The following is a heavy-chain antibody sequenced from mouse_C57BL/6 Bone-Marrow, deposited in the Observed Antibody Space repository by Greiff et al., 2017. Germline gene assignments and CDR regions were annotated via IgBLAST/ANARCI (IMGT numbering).Heavy chain of an antibody. D-gene: IGHD2-3*01. J-gene: IGHJ1*03. Sequence: VQLQQSGPELVKPGASVKISCKASGYSFTDYNMNWVKQSHGKSLEWIGVINPNYGTTSYNQKFKGKATLTVDQSSSTAYMQLNSLTSEDSAVYYCASSNDGYYVRYFDVWGTGTTVTVSS. CDR3: ASSNDGYYVRYFDV. CDR2: INPNYGTT. V-gene: IGHV1-39*01. CDR1: GYSFTDYN.